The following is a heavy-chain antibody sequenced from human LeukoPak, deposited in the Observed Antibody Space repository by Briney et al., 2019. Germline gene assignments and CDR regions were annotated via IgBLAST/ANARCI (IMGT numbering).Heavy chain of an antibody. V-gene: IGHV4-4*09. CDR3: ARLYVYDSSGYYVDY. D-gene: IGHD3-22*01. CDR2: IYTSGST. CDR1: GGSISSYC. J-gene: IGHJ4*02. Sequence: SETLSLTCTVSGGSISSYCWSWIRQPPGKGLEWIGYIYTSGSTNYNPSLKSRVTISVDTSKNQFSLKLSSVTAADTAVYYCARLYVYDSSGYYVDYWGQGTLVTVSS.